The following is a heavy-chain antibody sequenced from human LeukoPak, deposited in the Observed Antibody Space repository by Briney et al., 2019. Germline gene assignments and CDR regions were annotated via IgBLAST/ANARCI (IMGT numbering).Heavy chain of an antibody. CDR2: IYYSGST. CDR1: GYSISSDYY. V-gene: IGHV4-61*01. CDR3: ARGRYGWLPFDY. D-gene: IGHD3-16*01. Sequence: PSETLSLACTVSGYSISSDYYWGWIRQPPGMGLEWIGYIYYSGSTNYNPSLKSRVTISVDTSKNQFTLKLSSVTAADTAVYYCARGRYGWLPFDYWGQGTLVTVSS. J-gene: IGHJ4*02.